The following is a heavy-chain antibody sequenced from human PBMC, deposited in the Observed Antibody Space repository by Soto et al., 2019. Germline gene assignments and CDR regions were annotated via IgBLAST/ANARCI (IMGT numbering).Heavy chain of an antibody. Sequence: HLAQSGAEVKKPGSSVTVSCKASGGTFNSYGISWVRQAPGQGLDWMGVIIPLYGTVNYAQKFQGRVSITADKSTSTAYMDLNSLRSDDTAVYYCARVRVIRGVIPSHFGLWGQGTQVTVSS. CDR1: GGTFNSYG. J-gene: IGHJ4*02. V-gene: IGHV1-69*06. D-gene: IGHD3-10*01. CDR2: IIPLYGTV. CDR3: ARVRVIRGVIPSHFGL.